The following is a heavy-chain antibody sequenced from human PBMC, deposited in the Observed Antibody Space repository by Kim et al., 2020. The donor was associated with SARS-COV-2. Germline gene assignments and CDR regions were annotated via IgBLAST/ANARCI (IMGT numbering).Heavy chain of an antibody. D-gene: IGHD3-10*01. J-gene: IGHJ5*02. CDR2: IYYSGST. CDR3: ARAPYYYGSGSYRGWFDP. Sequence: SETLSLTCTVSGGSISSGGYYWSWIRQHPGKGLEWIGYIYYSGSTYYNPSLKSRVTISVDTSKNQFSLKLSSVTAADTAVYYCARAPYYYGSGSYRGWFDPWGQGTLVTVSS. V-gene: IGHV4-31*03. CDR1: GGSISSGGYY.